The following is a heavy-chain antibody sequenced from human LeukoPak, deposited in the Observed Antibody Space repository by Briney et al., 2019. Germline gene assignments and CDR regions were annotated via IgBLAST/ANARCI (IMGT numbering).Heavy chain of an antibody. Sequence: ASVKVSCKASGGTFSSYAISWVRQAPGQGLEWMGGIIPIFGTANYAQKFQGRVTITTDESTSTAYMELSSLRSEDTAVYYCARDPTARPYYYYMDVWGKGTTVTVSS. CDR1: GGTFSSYA. CDR2: IIPIFGTA. CDR3: ARDPTARPYYYYMDV. J-gene: IGHJ6*03. D-gene: IGHD6-6*01. V-gene: IGHV1-69*05.